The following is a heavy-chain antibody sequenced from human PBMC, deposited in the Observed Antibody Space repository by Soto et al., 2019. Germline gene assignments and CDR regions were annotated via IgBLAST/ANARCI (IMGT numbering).Heavy chain of an antibody. Sequence: GWSLRLSCAASGFTFSSYAMHLVRQAPGKGLEWVAFISYDGSNKYYADSVKGRFTISRDNSKNTLYLQMNSLRAEDTAVYYCARVLTTVVTPAKYWGQGTLVTVSS. D-gene: IGHD4-17*01. CDR1: GFTFSSYA. CDR2: ISYDGSNK. V-gene: IGHV3-30-3*01. J-gene: IGHJ4*02. CDR3: ARVLTTVVTPAKY.